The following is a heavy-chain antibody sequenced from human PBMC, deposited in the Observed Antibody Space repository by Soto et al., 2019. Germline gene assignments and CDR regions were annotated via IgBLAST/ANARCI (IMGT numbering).Heavy chain of an antibody. CDR1: GFTFSSYG. CDR2: ISYDGSNK. D-gene: IGHD3-22*01. V-gene: IGHV3-30*18. CDR3: AKDVTRTMIFIDY. Sequence: GGSLRLSCAASGFTFSSYGMHWVRQAPGKGLEWVAVISYDGSNKYYADSVKGRFTISRDNSKKTLYLQMHSLRAEDTAVYYCAKDVTRTMIFIDYWGQGTLVTVSS. J-gene: IGHJ4*02.